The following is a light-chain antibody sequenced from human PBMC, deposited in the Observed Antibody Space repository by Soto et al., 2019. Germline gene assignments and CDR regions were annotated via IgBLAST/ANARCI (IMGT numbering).Light chain of an antibody. CDR1: QSISTW. J-gene: IGKJ4*01. Sequence: DIQMTQSPSTLSVSVGDRVTITCRASQSISTWLAWYQQKPGKAPKLLIYKASSLEGGVPSRFGGSGSGTLFNITISSLHPDDFATYYCQQYNTYPLTFGGGTKVDIK. CDR3: QQYNTYPLT. CDR2: KAS. V-gene: IGKV1-5*03.